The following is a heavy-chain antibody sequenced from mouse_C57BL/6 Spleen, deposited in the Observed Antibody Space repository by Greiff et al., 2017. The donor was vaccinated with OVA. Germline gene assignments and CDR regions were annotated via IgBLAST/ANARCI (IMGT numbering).Heavy chain of an antibody. CDR1: GFTFSSYA. CDR2: ISDGGSYT. D-gene: IGHD1-1*01. J-gene: IGHJ2*01. Sequence: DVKLVESGGGLVKPGGSLKLSCAASGFTFSSYAMSWVRQTPEKRLEWVATISDGGSYTYYPDNVKGRFTSSRDNAKNNLYLQMSHLKSEDTAIDYCARDYGSSYLYYFDYWGQGTTLTVSS. V-gene: IGHV5-4*01. CDR3: ARDYGSSYLYYFDY.